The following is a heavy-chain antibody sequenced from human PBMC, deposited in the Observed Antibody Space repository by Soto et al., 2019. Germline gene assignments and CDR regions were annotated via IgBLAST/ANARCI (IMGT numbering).Heavy chain of an antibody. CDR2: ISAYNGNT. Sequence: GESLQISCKASGYTFTSYVISWVRQAPVQGLECMGWISAYNGNTNYAQKLQGRVTMTTDTSTSTAYMELRSLRSDDTAVYYCSTEVGTAMVLSLFRTLYSFHY. CDR1: GYTFTSYV. V-gene: IGHV1-18*01. D-gene: IGHD5-18*01. CDR3: STEVGTAMVLSLFRTLYSFHY. J-gene: IGHJ4*01.